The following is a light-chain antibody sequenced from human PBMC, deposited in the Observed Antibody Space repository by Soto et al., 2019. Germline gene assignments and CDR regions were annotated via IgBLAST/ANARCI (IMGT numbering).Light chain of an antibody. CDR2: ERS. CDR1: SSDFGTYNV. Sequence: QSVLAQPASVSGSPGQSITISCTGASSDFGTYNVVSWYQHHPGKVPKLIIYERSKRPSGVPDRFSGSKSGTSASLAIRGLQSEDEADYYCASWDDSLNGLYVFGTGTKLTVL. J-gene: IGLJ1*01. V-gene: IGLV2-14*02. CDR3: ASWDDSLNGLYV.